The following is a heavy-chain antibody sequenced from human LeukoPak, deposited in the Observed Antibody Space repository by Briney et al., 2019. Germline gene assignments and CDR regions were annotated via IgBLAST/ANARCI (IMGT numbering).Heavy chain of an antibody. CDR1: GGSISSSSYY. Sequence: SETLSLTCAVSGGSISSSSYYWAWIRQPPGKGLEWIGSIYYSGTSDYNPSLQSRVTMSLDTSKNQFSLTLNSVTAADTAVYYCARDWIQNWFDPWGQGTLVTVST. V-gene: IGHV4-39*07. CDR3: ARDWIQNWFDP. J-gene: IGHJ5*02. CDR2: IYYSGTS. D-gene: IGHD5-18*01.